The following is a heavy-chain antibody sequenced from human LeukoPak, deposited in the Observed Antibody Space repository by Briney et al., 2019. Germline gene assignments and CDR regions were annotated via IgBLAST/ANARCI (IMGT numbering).Heavy chain of an antibody. CDR3: ATGGHTVTISY. V-gene: IGHV1-69*05. CDR2: IIPIFGTA. CDR1: GYTFTSYD. J-gene: IGHJ4*02. D-gene: IGHD4-11*01. Sequence: SVKVSCKASGYTFTSYDINWVRQAPGQGLEWMGGIIPIFGTANYAQKFQGRVTIATDESTSTAYMELSSLRSEDTAVYYCATGGHTVTISYWGQGTLVTVSS.